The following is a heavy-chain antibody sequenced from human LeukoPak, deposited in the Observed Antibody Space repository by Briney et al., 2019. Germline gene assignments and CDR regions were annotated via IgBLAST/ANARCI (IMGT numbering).Heavy chain of an antibody. CDR2: INSDGSST. Sequence: QPGGSLRLSCVTSGFTFSTYWMHWVRQAPGKGLVWVSRINSDGSSTNYADSVKGRFTISRDNAKNMLYLQMNSLRAEDTAVYYCARAIGSNDDYWGQGTLVTVSS. D-gene: IGHD1-26*01. J-gene: IGHJ4*02. V-gene: IGHV3-74*01. CDR3: ARAIGSNDDY. CDR1: GFTFSTYW.